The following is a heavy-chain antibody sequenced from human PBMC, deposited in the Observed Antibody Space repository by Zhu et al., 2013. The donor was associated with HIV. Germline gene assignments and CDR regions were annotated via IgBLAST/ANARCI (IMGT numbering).Heavy chain of an antibody. V-gene: IGHV1-69*06. J-gene: IGHJ6*02. CDR1: GGTFSSYA. CDR3: ASRGVGATSYYYYGMDV. CDR2: IIPIFGTA. Sequence: QVQLVQSGAEVKKPGSSVKVSCKASGGTFSSYAISWVRQAPGQGLEWMGGIIPIFGTANYAQKFQGRVTITADKSTSTAYMELSSLRSEDTAVYYCASRGVGATSYYYYGMDVWGQGTTVTVSS. D-gene: IGHD1-26*01.